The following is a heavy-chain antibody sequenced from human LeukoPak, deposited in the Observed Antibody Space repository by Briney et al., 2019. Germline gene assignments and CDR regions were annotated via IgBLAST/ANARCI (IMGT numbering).Heavy chain of an antibody. CDR1: GGSFSGYY. Sequence: SETLSLTCAVCGGSFSGYYWSWIRQPPGKGLEWIGEINHSGSTNYNPSLKSRVTISVDTSKNQFSLKLSSVTAADTAVYYCARVAGGVNWFDPWGQGTLVTVSS. CDR2: INHSGST. J-gene: IGHJ5*02. D-gene: IGHD2-8*01. V-gene: IGHV4-34*01. CDR3: ARVAGGVNWFDP.